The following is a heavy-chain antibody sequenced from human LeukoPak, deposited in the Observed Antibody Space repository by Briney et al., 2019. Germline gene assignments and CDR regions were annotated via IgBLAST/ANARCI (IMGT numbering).Heavy chain of an antibody. CDR1: GYTFTGYY. D-gene: IGHD4-23*01. CDR3: ARSTVVTPDFDY. V-gene: IGHV1-2*04. CDR2: INPNSGGT. Sequence: GAAVKVSCKASGYTFTGYYMHWVRQAPGQGLEWMGWINPNSGGTNYAQNFQGWVTMTRDTSITTAYMEVSRLRSDDTAVYYCARSTVVTPDFDYWGQGTPVTVSS. J-gene: IGHJ4*02.